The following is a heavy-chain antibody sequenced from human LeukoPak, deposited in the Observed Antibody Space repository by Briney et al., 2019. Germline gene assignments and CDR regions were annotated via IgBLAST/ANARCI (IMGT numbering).Heavy chain of an antibody. CDR2: INPKTGGT. CDR1: GYTITGHY. CDR3: ARGSGSGGWFDP. V-gene: IGHV1-2*02. D-gene: IGHD3-10*01. J-gene: IGHJ5*02. Sequence: ASVKVSCKASGYTITGHYMHWVRQAPGQGLEWMGWINPKTGGTNFAQKFQGRVTMTRDMSITTAYMELSSLRSDDTAVYFCARGSGSGGWFDPWGQGTLVTVSS.